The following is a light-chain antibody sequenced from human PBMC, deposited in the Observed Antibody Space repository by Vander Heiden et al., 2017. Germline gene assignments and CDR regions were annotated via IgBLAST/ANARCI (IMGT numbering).Light chain of an antibody. Sequence: EIGMTQSPATLSVSAGETATLPGRASQSVSSNLAWYQQKPGQAPRLLIYGASTRATGIPARFSGSGSGTEFTLTISSLQSEDFAVYYCQQYNNWPETFGQGTKVEIK. CDR3: QQYNNWPET. CDR1: QSVSSN. CDR2: GAS. V-gene: IGKV3-15*01. J-gene: IGKJ1*01.